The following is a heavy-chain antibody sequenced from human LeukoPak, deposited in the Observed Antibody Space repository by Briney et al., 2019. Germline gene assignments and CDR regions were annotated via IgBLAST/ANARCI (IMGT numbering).Heavy chain of an antibody. CDR3: ASAELASSRGFDP. CDR2: ISTTAGT. CDR1: GGSISGYY. V-gene: IGHV4-4*07. Sequence: SETLSLTCTVSGGSISGYYWSWIRQPAGKGLEWIGHISTTAGTNYNPSLQSRVTMSLDPSKNQFSLKLNSVTAADTSVYYCASAELASSRGFDPWGQGTLVTVSS. D-gene: IGHD1-7*01. J-gene: IGHJ5*02.